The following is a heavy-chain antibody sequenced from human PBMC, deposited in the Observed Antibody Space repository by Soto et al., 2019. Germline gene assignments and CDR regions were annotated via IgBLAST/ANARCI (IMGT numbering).Heavy chain of an antibody. J-gene: IGHJ4*02. CDR1: GFTFSDYY. V-gene: IGHV3-11*01. Sequence: QVQLVESGGDLVKPGGSLRLSCEASGFTFSDYYMSWIRQAPGKGLEWVSAITSSGSTTYYTDTVKGRFTISRDNAKNSLYLQMNSLRAEDTAVYYCARGRYSYGPYYFDYWGQGTLVTVSS. CDR3: ARGRYSYGPYYFDY. CDR2: ITSSGSTT. D-gene: IGHD5-18*01.